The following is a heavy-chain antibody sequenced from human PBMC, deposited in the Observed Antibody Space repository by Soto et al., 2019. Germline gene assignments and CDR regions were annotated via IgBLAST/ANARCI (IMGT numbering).Heavy chain of an antibody. Sequence: SETLSLTCTVSGGSISSGDYSWSWVRQSPGKGLEWIGHIYNSGITYYNPSLKSRVVISIDTSRNQFSLRLNSLTAADRAVYFCARGVTVFALVSGFCFDPWGQGPVVTVS. CDR1: GGSISSGDYS. CDR2: IYNSGIT. D-gene: IGHD3-3*01. CDR3: ARGVTVFALVSGFCFDP. J-gene: IGHJ5*02. V-gene: IGHV4-30-4*01.